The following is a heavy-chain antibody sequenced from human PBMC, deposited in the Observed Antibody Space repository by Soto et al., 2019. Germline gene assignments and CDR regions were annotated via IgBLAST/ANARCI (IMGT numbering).Heavy chain of an antibody. CDR3: ADGYSNSLFDP. J-gene: IGHJ5*02. V-gene: IGHV4-61*01. CDR1: GGSVSSGSFY. Sequence: QVHLQESGPGLVKPSDTLSLTCTVSGGSVSSGSFYWSWSRQPPGMGLELIGFVYYSGRTNYNPSLRSRFAISYVTSKKQFYVKLSSVTAADTAVYYCADGYSNSLFDPCGKGTLVTVSS. CDR2: VYYSGRT. D-gene: IGHD6-13*01.